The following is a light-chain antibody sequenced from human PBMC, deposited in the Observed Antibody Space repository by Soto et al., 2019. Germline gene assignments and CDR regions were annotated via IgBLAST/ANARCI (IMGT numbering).Light chain of an antibody. V-gene: IGKV3-15*01. CDR2: GAS. CDR3: QQYNNWPRT. Sequence: EIVITQSPATLSVSPGERATLSCRASQSVSSNLAWYQQKPGQAPTLLIYGASTRATGIPARFSGSGSGTEFTLTISSLQSEDFAVYYCQQYNNWPRTLGQGTKVDIK. J-gene: IGKJ1*01. CDR1: QSVSSN.